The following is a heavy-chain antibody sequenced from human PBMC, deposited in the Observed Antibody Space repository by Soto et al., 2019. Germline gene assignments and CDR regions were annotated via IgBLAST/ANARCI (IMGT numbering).Heavy chain of an antibody. CDR1: GFTFSDHY. CDR3: AASTSGTYLLRS. J-gene: IGHJ5*02. V-gene: IGHV3-72*01. CDR2: IRNQANIYTT. Sequence: EVQLVESGGGLVQPGGSLSLSCAASGFTFSDHYMDWVRQAPGKGLEWVGRIRNQANIYTTEYAASVKGRFTISRDDSKNSLYLQMNSLNTEDTAVYYCAASTSGTYLLRSCGQGTLVTVSS. D-gene: IGHD1-26*01.